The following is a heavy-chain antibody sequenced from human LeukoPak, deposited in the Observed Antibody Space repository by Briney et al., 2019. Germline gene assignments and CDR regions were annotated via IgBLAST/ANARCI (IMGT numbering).Heavy chain of an antibody. V-gene: IGHV3-30-3*01. CDR1: GFTFSSYA. CDR2: ISYDGSNK. J-gene: IGHJ4*02. CDR3: ARGPRLLTEYPGVLDY. D-gene: IGHD7-27*01. Sequence: GGSLRLSCAASGFTFSSYAMHWVRQAPGKGLEWVAVISYDGSNKYYADSVKGRFTISRDNSKNTLYLQMNSLRAEDTAVYYCARGPRLLTEYPGVLDYWGQGTLVTVSS.